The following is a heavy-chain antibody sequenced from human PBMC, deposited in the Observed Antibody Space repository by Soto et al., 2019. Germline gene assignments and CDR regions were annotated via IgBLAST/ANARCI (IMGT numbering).Heavy chain of an antibody. CDR1: GFTFNTYP. Sequence: VQLVQSGGGVVQPGKSLRLSCAASGFTFNTYPMTWVRQAPGKGLEWVSSISSTAGRTSSYADSVKGRFAISRDFSDNTVYLQMNNLRVDDTAVYFCAKGVLSFHYGMEVW. CDR2: ISSTAGRTS. J-gene: IGHJ6*01. CDR3: AKGVLSFHYGMEV. V-gene: IGHV3-23*04. D-gene: IGHD3-10*01.